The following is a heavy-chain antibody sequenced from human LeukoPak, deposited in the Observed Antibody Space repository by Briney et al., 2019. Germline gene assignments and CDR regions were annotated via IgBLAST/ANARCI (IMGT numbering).Heavy chain of an antibody. V-gene: IGHV3-33*01. Sequence: GRSLRLSCAASGFTFSSYGMHWVRQAPGKGLEWVAVIWYDGSNKYYADSVKGRFTISRDNSKDTLYLQMNSLRAEDTAVYYCARDRHSNPLYYYYYGMDVWGQGTTVTVSS. J-gene: IGHJ6*02. CDR3: ARDRHSNPLYYYYYGMDV. D-gene: IGHD4-11*01. CDR2: IWYDGSNK. CDR1: GFTFSSYG.